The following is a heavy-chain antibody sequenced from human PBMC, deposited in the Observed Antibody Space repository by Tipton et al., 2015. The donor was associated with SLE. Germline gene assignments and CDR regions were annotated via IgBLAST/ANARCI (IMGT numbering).Heavy chain of an antibody. D-gene: IGHD1/OR15-1a*01. CDR2: ISGGGGST. CDR3: AKFEKTTDFYLDS. CDR1: GFTFSSNA. J-gene: IGHJ4*02. V-gene: IGHV3-23*01. Sequence: SLRLSCATSGFTFSSNALSWVRRAPGKGLERVSAISGGGGSTYYADFVKGRFSISIDKSKKTLFLQMNSLRVDDTATYYCAKFEKTTDFYLDSWGQGTLVSVSS.